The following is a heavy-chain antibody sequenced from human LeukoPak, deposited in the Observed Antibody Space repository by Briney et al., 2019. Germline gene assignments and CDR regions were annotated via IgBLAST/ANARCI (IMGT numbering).Heavy chain of an antibody. CDR2: INHSGST. CDR1: GGSFSGYY. CDR3: ARLRLTMVRGVNNRDNWFDP. D-gene: IGHD3-10*01. Sequence: KPSETLSLTCAVYGGSFSGYYWSWIRQPPGKGLEWIGEINHSGSTNYNPSLKSRVTISVDTSKNQFSLKLSSVTAADTAVYYCARLRLTMVRGVNNRDNWFDPWGQGTLVTVSS. V-gene: IGHV4-34*01. J-gene: IGHJ5*02.